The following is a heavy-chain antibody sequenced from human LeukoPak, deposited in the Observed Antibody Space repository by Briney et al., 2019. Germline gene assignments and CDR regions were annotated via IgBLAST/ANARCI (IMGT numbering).Heavy chain of an antibody. Sequence: PGGSLRLSCAASGFTFNNYAMSWVRQAPGKGLEWVSAISGNGDTTYYPDFARGRFTISRDNSKSTVFLQMNSLRAEDTAAYYCAKDLIEGYSGYGHFDYWGQGTLVTVSS. V-gene: IGHV3-23*01. J-gene: IGHJ4*02. CDR1: GFTFNNYA. CDR3: AKDLIEGYSGYGHFDY. CDR2: ISGNGDTT. D-gene: IGHD5-12*01.